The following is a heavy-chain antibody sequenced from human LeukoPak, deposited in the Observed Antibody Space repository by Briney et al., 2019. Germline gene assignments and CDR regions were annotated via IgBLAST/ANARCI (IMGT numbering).Heavy chain of an antibody. Sequence: GASVKVSCNASGYTFTGYYMHWERQAPGQGLEWMGWISAYNGNTNYAQKLQGRVTMTTDTSTSTAYMELRSLRSDDTAVYYCARDYSAFGESIIPGPWGQGTLVTVSS. J-gene: IGHJ5*02. CDR1: GYTFTGYY. CDR3: ARDYSAFGESIIPGP. D-gene: IGHD3-10*01. CDR2: ISAYNGNT. V-gene: IGHV1-18*04.